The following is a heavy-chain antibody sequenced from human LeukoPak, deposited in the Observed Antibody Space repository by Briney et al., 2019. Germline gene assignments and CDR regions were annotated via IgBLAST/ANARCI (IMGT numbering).Heavy chain of an antibody. CDR2: ISGSGGST. V-gene: IGHV3-23*01. D-gene: IGHD6-13*01. Sequence: GGSLRLSCAASGFTFSNYAMTWVRQAPGKGLEWVSAISGSGGSTHYADSVKGRFTISRDNSKNTLYLRMNSLRAEDTAVYYCAKRYSTSLAFDIWGQGTMVSVSS. J-gene: IGHJ3*02. CDR3: AKRYSTSLAFDI. CDR1: GFTFSNYA.